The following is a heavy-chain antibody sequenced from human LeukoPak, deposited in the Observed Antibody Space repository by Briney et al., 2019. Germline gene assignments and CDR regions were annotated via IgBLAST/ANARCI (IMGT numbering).Heavy chain of an antibody. Sequence: ASVKVSCKASGYTFTSYGISWVRQAPGQGLEWMGWISAYNGNTNYAQKFQGRVTMTEDTSTDTAYMELSSLRSEDTAVYYCATGFVVVVPAAPTSDYWGQGTLVTVSS. D-gene: IGHD2-2*01. V-gene: IGHV1-18*04. CDR2: ISAYNGNT. CDR3: ATGFVVVVPAAPTSDY. CDR1: GYTFTSYG. J-gene: IGHJ4*02.